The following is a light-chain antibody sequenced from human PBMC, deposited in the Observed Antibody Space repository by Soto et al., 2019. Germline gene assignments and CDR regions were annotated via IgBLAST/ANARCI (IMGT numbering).Light chain of an antibody. Sequence: EIIVTQSPATLSVSPGERATLSCRASQSVNNNLAWYQQKPGQAPRLLIYGASTRGTSIPARFVGSGYGTEFTLTISSLQSEDFAIYYCQQYNNWPLLTFGGGTKVEIK. V-gene: IGKV3-15*01. CDR2: GAS. CDR1: QSVNNN. CDR3: QQYNNWPLLT. J-gene: IGKJ4*01.